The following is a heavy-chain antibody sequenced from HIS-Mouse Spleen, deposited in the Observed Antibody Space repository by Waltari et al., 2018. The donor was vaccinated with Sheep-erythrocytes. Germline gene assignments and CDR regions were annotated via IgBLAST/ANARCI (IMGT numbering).Heavy chain of an antibody. CDR1: GFTFSSYG. CDR3: ARETEWELSFDY. D-gene: IGHD1-26*01. Sequence: EVQLVESGGGLVQPGGSLRLSCAASGFTFSSYGMHWVRQAPGKGLVGVSRINSDGSSTSYADSVKGRFTISRDNAKNTLYLQMNSLRAEDTAVYYCARETEWELSFDYWGQGTLVTVSS. V-gene: IGHV3-74*01. J-gene: IGHJ4*02. CDR2: INSDGSST.